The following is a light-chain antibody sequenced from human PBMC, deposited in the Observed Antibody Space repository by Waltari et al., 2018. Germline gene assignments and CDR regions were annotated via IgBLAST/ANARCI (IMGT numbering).Light chain of an antibody. J-gene: IGLJ3*02. V-gene: IGLV3-19*01. CDR3: NSRDSSGNHWV. CDR2: GKN. CDR1: SLRSYD. Sequence: SSELTQDPAVSVALGQTVRITCTGDSLRSYDASWYQQKPGQAPVLVIYGKNNRPSGIPDRFSGSSSGNTASLTITGAQAEDEADYYCNSRDSSGNHWVFGGGTKLTVL.